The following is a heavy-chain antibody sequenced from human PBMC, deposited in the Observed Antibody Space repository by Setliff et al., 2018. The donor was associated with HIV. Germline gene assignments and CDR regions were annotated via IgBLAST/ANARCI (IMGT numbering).Heavy chain of an antibody. J-gene: IGHJ4*02. Sequence: ASVKVSCKVSGYTFTDYYMHWVQQAPGKGLEWMGLVDPEDGETIYAEKFQGRVTITADTSTDTAYMELSSLRSEDTAVYYCATQPVGYSSGWYDWLDYWGQGTLVTVSS. D-gene: IGHD6-19*01. CDR2: VDPEDGET. CDR1: GYTFTDYY. CDR3: ATQPVGYSSGWYDWLDY. V-gene: IGHV1-69-2*01.